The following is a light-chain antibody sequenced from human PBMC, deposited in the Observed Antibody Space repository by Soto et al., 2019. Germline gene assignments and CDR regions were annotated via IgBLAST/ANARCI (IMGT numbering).Light chain of an antibody. CDR1: SSDVGGFNY. CDR2: EVN. V-gene: IGLV2-8*01. J-gene: IGLJ1*01. CDR3: SSYAVTNIFV. Sequence: QSALTQPPSASGSPGQSVTISCSGTSSDVGGFNYVSWYQQHPGRAPKVLIYEVNKRPSGVPDRFSGSKSGSTASLTVSGLQGEDEAEYYCSSYAVTNIFVFGTGTKLTVL.